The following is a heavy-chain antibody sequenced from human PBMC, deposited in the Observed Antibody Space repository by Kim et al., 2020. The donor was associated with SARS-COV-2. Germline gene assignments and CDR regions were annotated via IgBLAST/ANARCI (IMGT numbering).Heavy chain of an antibody. Sequence: ASVKVSCKAYGYTFTSNHMHWVRQAPGQGLEWMGLTTPSGDSTSYSQRFQGRLTMTTDTSTSTVYMELSSLRSDDTAVYFCARDLSDNWTFDYWGQGTLVTVSS. CDR3: ARDLSDNWTFDY. CDR2: TTPSGDST. J-gene: IGHJ4*02. D-gene: IGHD1-20*01. V-gene: IGHV1-46*01. CDR1: GYTFTSNH.